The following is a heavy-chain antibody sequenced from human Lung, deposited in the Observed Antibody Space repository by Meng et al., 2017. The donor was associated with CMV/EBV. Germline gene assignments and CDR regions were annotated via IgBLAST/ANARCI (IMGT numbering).Heavy chain of an antibody. Sequence: GESLKISCAASGFTFSSYAISWVRQAPGKGLEWVSAISGSGGSTYYADSVKGRFTISRDNSKNTLYLQMNSLRAEDTAVYYCAKDRPMYYDFWSGLDYWGQGXLVTVSS. D-gene: IGHD3-3*01. V-gene: IGHV3-23*01. CDR3: AKDRPMYYDFWSGLDY. CDR2: ISGSGGST. CDR1: GFTFSSYA. J-gene: IGHJ4*02.